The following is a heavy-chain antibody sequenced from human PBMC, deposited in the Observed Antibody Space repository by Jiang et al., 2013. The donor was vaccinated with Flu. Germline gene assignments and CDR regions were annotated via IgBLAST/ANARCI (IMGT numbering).Heavy chain of an antibody. CDR3: AHSQPLYYSSGGYYPFFDY. CDR2: IYWDDDK. Sequence: EWLALIYWDDDKRYSSSLKSRLTITKDASENQVVLTMTNMDPVDTATYFCAHSQPLYYSSGGYYPFFDYWGQGALVTVSS. J-gene: IGHJ4*02. V-gene: IGHV2-5*02. D-gene: IGHD3-22*01.